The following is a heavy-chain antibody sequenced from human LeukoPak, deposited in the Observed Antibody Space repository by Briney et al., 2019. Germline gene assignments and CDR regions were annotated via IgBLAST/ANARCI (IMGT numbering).Heavy chain of an antibody. D-gene: IGHD5-18*01. CDR2: IYYSGST. V-gene: IGHV4-39*01. CDR3: ARIPGYGRYYYYMDV. J-gene: IGHJ6*03. Sequence: PSETLSLTCTVSGGSISSSSYYWGWIRQPPGKGLEWIGSIYYSGSTYYNPSLKSRATISVDTSKNQFSLKLSSVTAADAAVYYCARIPGYGRYYYYMDVWGKGTTVTVSS. CDR1: GGSISSSSYY.